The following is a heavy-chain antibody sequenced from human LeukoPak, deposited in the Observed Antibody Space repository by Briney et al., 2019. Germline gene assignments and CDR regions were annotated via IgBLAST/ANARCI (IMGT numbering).Heavy chain of an antibody. CDR3: AKAGIVATMNADWFDP. D-gene: IGHD5-12*01. Sequence: ASVKVSCKASGYTFTSYEINWVRQATGQGLEWMGWMNPKSGNTAYAQKFQGRVTMTRDTSISTAYMELSSLRSEDTAVYYCAKAGIVATMNADWFDPWGQGTLVIVPS. J-gene: IGHJ5*02. CDR1: GYTFTSYE. V-gene: IGHV1-8*01. CDR2: MNPKSGNT.